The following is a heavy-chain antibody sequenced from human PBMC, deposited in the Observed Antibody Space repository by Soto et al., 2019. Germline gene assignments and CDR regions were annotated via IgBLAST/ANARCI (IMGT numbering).Heavy chain of an antibody. J-gene: IGHJ4*02. CDR2: IRSKAYGGTT. V-gene: IGHV3-49*03. D-gene: IGHD6-13*01. CDR1: GFTFGDYA. CDR3: TRAPLTYSSSWVYYFDY. Sequence: HPGGSLRLSCTASGFTFGDYAMSWFRQAPGKGLEWVGFIRSKAYGGTTEYAASVKGRFTISRDDSKSIAYLQMNSLKTEDTAVYYCTRAPLTYSSSWVYYFDYWGQGTLVTVSS.